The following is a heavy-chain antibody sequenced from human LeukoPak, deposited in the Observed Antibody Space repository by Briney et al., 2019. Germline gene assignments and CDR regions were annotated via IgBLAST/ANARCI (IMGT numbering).Heavy chain of an antibody. CDR3: ARDQIPDFWTGYYTGLDY. CDR2: ISYDGSNK. CDR1: GFTFRSYA. V-gene: IGHV3-30*04. Sequence: GGSLRLSCTASGFTFRSYAMHWVRQAPGKGLEWVAVISYDGSNKYYADSVKGRFTISRDNSKNTLYLQMNSLRTEDTAVYYCARDQIPDFWTGYYTGLDYWGQGTLVTVSS. D-gene: IGHD3/OR15-3a*01. J-gene: IGHJ4*02.